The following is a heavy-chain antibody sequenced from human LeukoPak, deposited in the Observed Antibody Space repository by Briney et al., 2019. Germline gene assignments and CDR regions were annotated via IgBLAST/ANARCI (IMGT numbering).Heavy chain of an antibody. CDR3: AREGYDFWSGYPH. CDR2: ISSHSSYI. CDR1: GFTFSSYG. Sequence: GSLRLSCAASGFTFSSYGMSWVRQAPGKGLEWVSSISSHSSYIYYADSVKGRFTISRDNAKNSLYLQMNSLRAEDTAVYYCAREGYDFWSGYPHWGQGTLVTVSS. D-gene: IGHD3-3*01. V-gene: IGHV3-21*01. J-gene: IGHJ4*02.